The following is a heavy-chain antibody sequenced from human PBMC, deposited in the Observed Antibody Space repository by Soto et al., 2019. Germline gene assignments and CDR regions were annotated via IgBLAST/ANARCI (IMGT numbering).Heavy chain of an antibody. J-gene: IGHJ6*02. V-gene: IGHV1-58*01. D-gene: IGHD2-2*01. Sequence: SVKVSCKASGFTFTSSAVQWVRQARGQRLEWIGWIVVGSGNTNYAQKFQERVTITRDMSTSTAYMELSSLRSEDTAVYYCAADLECISTSCYGDYYYGMDVWGQGTTVTVS. CDR3: AADLECISTSCYGDYYYGMDV. CDR2: IVVGSGNT. CDR1: GFTFTSSA.